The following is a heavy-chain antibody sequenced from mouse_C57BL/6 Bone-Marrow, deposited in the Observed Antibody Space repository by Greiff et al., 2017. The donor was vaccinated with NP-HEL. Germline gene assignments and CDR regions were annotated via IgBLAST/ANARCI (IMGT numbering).Heavy chain of an antibody. J-gene: IGHJ2*01. Sequence: EVQLQQSGAELVKPGAPVKLSCTASGFNIKDDYMHWVKQRPEQGLEWIGWIDPENGDTEYASKFQGKATITADTSSNTAYLQLSSLTSEDTAVYYCTIDYYGSPYFDYWGQGTTLTVSS. V-gene: IGHV14-4*01. CDR2: IDPENGDT. D-gene: IGHD1-1*01. CDR3: TIDYYGSPYFDY. CDR1: GFNIKDDY.